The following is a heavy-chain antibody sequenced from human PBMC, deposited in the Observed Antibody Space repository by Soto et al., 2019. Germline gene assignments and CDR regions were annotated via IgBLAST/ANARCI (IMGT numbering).Heavy chain of an antibody. Sequence: QLQLQESGPGLVKPSETLSLNCTVSGASLSSISYYWGWIRQPPGKGLEWVGSIFFTGNIYYNPSLKSRVTISVDKSRNQFALMVNSVTAADTAVYYCASRHCSGGSCYNHGFDSWGQGALVTVSS. CDR2: IFFTGNI. CDR1: GASLSSISYY. V-gene: IGHV4-39*01. J-gene: IGHJ4*02. CDR3: ASRHCSGGSCYNHGFDS. D-gene: IGHD2-15*01.